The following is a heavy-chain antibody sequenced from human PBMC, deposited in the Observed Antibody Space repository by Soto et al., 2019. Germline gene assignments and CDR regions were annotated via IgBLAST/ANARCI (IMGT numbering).Heavy chain of an antibody. J-gene: IGHJ4*02. V-gene: IGHV4-61*01. D-gene: IGHD5-18*01. CDR2: IYYSGST. CDR1: GGSVSSGSYY. CDR3: ARDRGYSYGYDY. Sequence: ETLSLTCTVSGGSVSSGSYYWSWIRQPPGKGLEWIGYIYYSGSTNYNPSLKSRVTISVDTSKNQFSLKLSSVTAADTAVYYCARDRGYSYGYDYWGQGTLVTVSS.